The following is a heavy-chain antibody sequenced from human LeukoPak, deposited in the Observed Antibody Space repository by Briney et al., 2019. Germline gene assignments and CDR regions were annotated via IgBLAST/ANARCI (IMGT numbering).Heavy chain of an antibody. V-gene: IGHV3-43D*04. CDR1: GFSFDDYA. CDR3: TKSGGSGSYSGGLDYYMDV. Sequence: GGSLRLSCAASGFSFDDYAMHWVRQAPGKGLEWVSLISWDGGSTYYADSVKGRFTISRDNSKNSLYLQMNSLRAEDTALYYCTKSGGSGSYSGGLDYYMDVWGKGTTVTVSS. CDR2: ISWDGGST. D-gene: IGHD3-10*01. J-gene: IGHJ6*03.